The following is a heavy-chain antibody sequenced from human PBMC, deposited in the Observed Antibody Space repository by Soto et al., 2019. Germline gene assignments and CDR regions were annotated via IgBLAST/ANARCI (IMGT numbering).Heavy chain of an antibody. D-gene: IGHD2-15*01. CDR2: IYYSGST. Sequence: QVQLQESGPGLVKPSETLSITCTVSGGSISSYYWTWIRQPPGKGLEWIGYIYYSGSTKYNPSLKSRVPISVDTSKNQFSLKLRSVTAADTALYYCASRYGGNLDDWGQGTLVTVSS. J-gene: IGHJ4*02. V-gene: IGHV4-59*08. CDR1: GGSISSYY. CDR3: ASRYGGNLDD.